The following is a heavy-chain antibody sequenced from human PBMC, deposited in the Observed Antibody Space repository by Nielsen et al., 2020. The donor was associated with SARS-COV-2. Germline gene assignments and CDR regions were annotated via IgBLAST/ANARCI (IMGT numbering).Heavy chain of an antibody. CDR2: MNPNSGNT. Sequence: ASVKVSCKASGYSFTSYEINWVRQATGQGLEWMGWMNPNSGNTGYAQKFQGRVTMTRNTSISTAYMELSSLRSEDTAVYYCARGQHRPRYSGYSLWGQGTLVTVSS. CDR3: ARGQHRPRYSGYSL. V-gene: IGHV1-8*02. D-gene: IGHD5-12*01. CDR1: GYSFTSYE. J-gene: IGHJ4*02.